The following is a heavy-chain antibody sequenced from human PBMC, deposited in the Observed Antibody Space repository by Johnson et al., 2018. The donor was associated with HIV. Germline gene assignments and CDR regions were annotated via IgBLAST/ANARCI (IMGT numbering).Heavy chain of an antibody. CDR3: AKVDSGSYFDAFDI. CDR1: GFPFDDYA. Sequence: VQLVESGGVVVQPGGSLRLSCAASGFPFDDYAMHWVRQAPGKGLAWVSGISWHSGSIGYADSVNGRFTISRDNAKNSLYLHRNSLRAEDTALYYCAKVDSGSYFDAFDIWGQGTMVTVSS. V-gene: IGHV3-9*01. CDR2: ISWHSGSI. D-gene: IGHD1-26*01. J-gene: IGHJ3*02.